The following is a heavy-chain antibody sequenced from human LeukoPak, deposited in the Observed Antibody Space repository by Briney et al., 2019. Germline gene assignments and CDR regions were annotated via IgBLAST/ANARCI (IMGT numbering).Heavy chain of an antibody. V-gene: IGHV4-59*01. D-gene: IGHD6-19*01. CDR2: IYYSGST. Sequence: PSETLSLTCTVSGGSISSYYWSWIRQPPGKGLEWIGYIYYSGSTNYNPSLKSRVTISVDTSKNQFSLKPSSVTAADTAVYYCAGWEYSSGWYLDYWGQGTLVTVSS. CDR3: AGWEYSSGWYLDY. CDR1: GGSISSYY. J-gene: IGHJ4*02.